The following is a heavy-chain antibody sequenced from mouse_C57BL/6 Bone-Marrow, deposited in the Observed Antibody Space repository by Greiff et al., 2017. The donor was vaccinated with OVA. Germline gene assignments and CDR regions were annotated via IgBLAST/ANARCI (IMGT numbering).Heavy chain of an antibody. CDR2: NDPENGDT. CDR3: TTGVLPRYFDV. J-gene: IGHJ1*03. CDR1: GFNIKDDY. V-gene: IGHV14-4*01. Sequence: VQLQQSGAELVRPGASVKLSCTASGFNIKDDYMHGVKQRPEQGLEWLGWNDPENGDTEYASKFQGKAPITADTSSNTAYLQLSSLTSEDTAVYYCTTGVLPRYFDVWGTGTTVTVSS.